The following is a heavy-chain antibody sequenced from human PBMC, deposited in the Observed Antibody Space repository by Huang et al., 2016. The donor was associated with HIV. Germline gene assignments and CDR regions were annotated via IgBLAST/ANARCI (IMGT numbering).Heavy chain of an antibody. CDR1: GYTFIKYD. Sequence: QLVQSGSEVKKVGASVKVSCKASGYTFIKYDVNWVRQVPGQGLEWMGWSSTYHGHTNYAQKFQDRITMTTDTSTNTAYMELRNLTSDDTALYLCARVAKWLYHYMDVWGTGTTVTVSS. V-gene: IGHV1-18*01. CDR3: ARVAKWLYHYMDV. CDR2: SSTYHGHT. D-gene: IGHD5-12*01. J-gene: IGHJ6*03.